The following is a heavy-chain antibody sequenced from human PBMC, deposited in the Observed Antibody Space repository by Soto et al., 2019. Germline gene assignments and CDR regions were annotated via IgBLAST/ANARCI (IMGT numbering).Heavy chain of an antibody. CDR1: GFIFSSYA. J-gene: IGHJ4*02. CDR2: ISYDGSNK. V-gene: IGHV3-30-3*02. Sequence: QVQLVESGGGVVQPGRSLRLSCAASGFIFSSYAMHWVRQAPGKGLEWVAVISYDGSNKYYADSVKGRFTISRDNSKNTLYLQMNSLRAEDTAVYYCAKYSSAAFGYWGQGTLVTVSS. D-gene: IGHD6-25*01. CDR3: AKYSSAAFGY.